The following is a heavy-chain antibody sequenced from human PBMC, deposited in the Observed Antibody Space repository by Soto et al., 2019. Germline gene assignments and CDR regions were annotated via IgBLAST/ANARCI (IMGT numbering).Heavy chain of an antibody. CDR2: ISAYNGNT. CDR3: ARVPNYYGSGSYSRPLDY. Sequence: ASVKVSCKASGYTFTSYGISWVRQAPGQGLEWMGWISAYNGNTNYAQKLQGRVTMTTDTSTSTAYMELRSLRSDDTVVYYCARVPNYYGSGSYSRPLDYWGQGTLVTVSS. D-gene: IGHD3-10*01. V-gene: IGHV1-18*01. CDR1: GYTFTSYG. J-gene: IGHJ4*02.